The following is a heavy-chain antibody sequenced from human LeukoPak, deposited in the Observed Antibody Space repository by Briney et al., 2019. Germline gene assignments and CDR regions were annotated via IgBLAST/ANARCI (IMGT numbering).Heavy chain of an antibody. J-gene: IGHJ4*02. V-gene: IGHV1-18*01. CDR2: ISAYNGNT. Sequence: ASVKVSCKASGYTFVNYGINWVRQAPGQGLEWMGWISAYNGNTNYAQKLQGRVTMTTDTSTTTAYMELRSLRSDDTAVYYCARTWVGSSWYGDWGQGTLVTVS. CDR3: ARTWVGSSWYGD. D-gene: IGHD6-13*01. CDR1: GYTFVNYG.